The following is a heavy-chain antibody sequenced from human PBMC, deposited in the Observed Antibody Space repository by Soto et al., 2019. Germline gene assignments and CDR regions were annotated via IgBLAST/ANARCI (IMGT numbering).Heavy chain of an antibody. CDR2: IYYSGST. V-gene: IGHV4-31*03. Sequence: PSETLSLTCTVSGGSISSGGYYWSWIRQHPGKGLEWIGYIYYSGSTYYNPSLKSRVTISVDTSKNQFSLKLSSVTAADTAVYYCARDDRILRYFDLYCMDVWGQGTLVTVSS. CDR3: ARDDRILRYFDLYCMDV. J-gene: IGHJ6*02. D-gene: IGHD3-9*01. CDR1: GGSISSGGYY.